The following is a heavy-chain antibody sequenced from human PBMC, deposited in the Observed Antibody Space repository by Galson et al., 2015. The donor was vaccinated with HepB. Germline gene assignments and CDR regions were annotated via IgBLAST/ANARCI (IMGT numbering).Heavy chain of an antibody. D-gene: IGHD4-17*01. V-gene: IGHV1-46*01. CDR3: AWGPTEGYWVDP. CDR2: INPSDGST. CDR1: GYTFTSYY. Sequence: SVKVSCKASGYTFTSYYMHWVRQAPGQGLEWMGIINPSDGSTSYAQKFQGRVTMTKDTSTSTFYMELSSVRSEDTDVYYCAWGPTEGYWVDPWGQGTLVTVSS. J-gene: IGHJ5*02.